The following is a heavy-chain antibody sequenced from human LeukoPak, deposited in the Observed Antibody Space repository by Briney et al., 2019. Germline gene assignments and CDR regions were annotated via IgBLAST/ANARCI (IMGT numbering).Heavy chain of an antibody. CDR3: AKGGGYEAQYYYYYLDV. V-gene: IGHV3-30*02. Sequence: GGSLRLSCAASGFTFISYGMYWVRQAPGKGLESVAFIRYDGSNKYDADSVNGRFTVSRDNSKNTLYLQMKSLRAEDTAVYYCAKGGGYEAQYYYYYLDVWGKGTTVTISS. D-gene: IGHD5-12*01. CDR1: GFTFISYG. CDR2: IRYDGSNK. J-gene: IGHJ6*03.